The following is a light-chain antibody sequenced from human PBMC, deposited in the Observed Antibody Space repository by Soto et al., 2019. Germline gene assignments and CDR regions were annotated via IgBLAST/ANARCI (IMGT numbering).Light chain of an antibody. CDR2: HAS. J-gene: IGKJ1*01. CDR3: QKYNCYS. CDR1: QSISNW. Sequence: DIQMTQSPSTLPASVGDRVTITCRASQSISNWLAWYQHKPVTAPKVLIYHASNWQSGVPSRFSGSGSGTEFTLTSSSLEADDFASYHWQKYNCYSFGQGTTVDIK. V-gene: IGKV1-5*01.